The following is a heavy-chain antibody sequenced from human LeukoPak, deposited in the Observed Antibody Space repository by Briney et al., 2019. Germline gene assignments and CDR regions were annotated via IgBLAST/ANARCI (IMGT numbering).Heavy chain of an antibody. CDR2: IYYSGST. CDR1: GGSISSYY. V-gene: IGHV4-59*08. D-gene: IGHD6-13*01. J-gene: IGHJ4*02. Sequence: SETLSLTCTVSGGSISSYYWSWIRRPPGKGLEWIGYIYYSGSTNYNPSLKSRVTISVDTSKNQFSLKLSSVTAADTAVYYCASGVISPAVPDYWGQGTLVTVSS. CDR3: ASGVISPAVPDY.